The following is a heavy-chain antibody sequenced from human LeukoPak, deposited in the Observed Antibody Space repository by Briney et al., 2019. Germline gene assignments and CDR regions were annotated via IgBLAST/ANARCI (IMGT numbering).Heavy chain of an antibody. CDR1: AFTFSNYW. J-gene: IGHJ4*02. D-gene: IGHD1-14*01. V-gene: IGHV3-21*06. CDR3: ATETNGRHYDY. Sequence: PGGSLRLSCAASAFTFSNYWMSWVRQAPGKGLESVASIGPTGSDRYHADSIKGRFTISRDNANNFLYLQMNSLRAEDTAVYYCATETNGRHYDYWGQGTLLTVSS. CDR2: IGPTGSDR.